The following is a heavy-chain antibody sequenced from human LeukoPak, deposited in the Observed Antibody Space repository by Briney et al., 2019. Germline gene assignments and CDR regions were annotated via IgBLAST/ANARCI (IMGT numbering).Heavy chain of an antibody. Sequence: ASVKVSCKASGYTFTGYYMHWVRQAPGQGLEWMGWINPNSVGTNYAQKFQGRVTITRDTSTSTAYMELSRLRSDDTAVYYCARDARIAVAGGEFDYWGQGTLVTVSS. CDR1: GYTFTGYY. D-gene: IGHD6-19*01. CDR2: INPNSVGT. V-gene: IGHV1-2*02. J-gene: IGHJ4*02. CDR3: ARDARIAVAGGEFDY.